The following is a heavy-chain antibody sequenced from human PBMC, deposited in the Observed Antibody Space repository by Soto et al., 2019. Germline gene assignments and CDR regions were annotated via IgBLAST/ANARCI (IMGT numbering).Heavy chain of an antibody. J-gene: IGHJ6*02. D-gene: IGHD6-13*01. Sequence: QVQLQESGPGLVKPSETLSLTCTVSGGSISSYYWSWIRQPPGKGLEWIGYIYYSGSTNYNPSLKSRVTISVDTSKNQFSLKLSSVTAADTAVYYCARDTGIAAAGTPPYYYYYGMDVWGQGTTVTVSS. CDR3: ARDTGIAAAGTPPYYYYYGMDV. V-gene: IGHV4-59*01. CDR1: GGSISSYY. CDR2: IYYSGST.